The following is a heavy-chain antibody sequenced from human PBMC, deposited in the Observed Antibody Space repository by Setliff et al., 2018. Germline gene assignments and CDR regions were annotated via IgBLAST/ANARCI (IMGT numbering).Heavy chain of an antibody. V-gene: IGHV3-48*01. D-gene: IGHD3-3*01. J-gene: IGHJ4*02. CDR1: GITFRTYS. Sequence: HPGGSLRLSCAASGITFRTYSLNWVRQAPGRGLEWISFISSDSRTIYYADSVKGRFTISRDNAKNSLDLQMNSLRAEDSAMYYCTRGTFSDFWSGDYYDYWGQGTLVTVSS. CDR3: TRGTFSDFWSGDYYDY. CDR2: ISSDSRTI.